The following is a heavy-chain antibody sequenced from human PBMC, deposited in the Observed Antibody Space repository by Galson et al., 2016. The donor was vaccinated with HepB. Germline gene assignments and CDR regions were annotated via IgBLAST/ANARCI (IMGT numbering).Heavy chain of an antibody. D-gene: IGHD4-17*01. CDR1: DGSITGDY. CDR3: ARRDSGLRRRGSFDY. CDR2: ISHSGST. V-gene: IGHV4-34*01. Sequence: SETLSLTCAVSDGSITGDYWHWVRQTPGKGLEWIGEISHSGSTNFNPSLKSRLSMSVDTSNNQFSLKLNSVTAADTAVYYCARRDSGLRRRGSFDYWDQGTLVTVSS. J-gene: IGHJ4*02.